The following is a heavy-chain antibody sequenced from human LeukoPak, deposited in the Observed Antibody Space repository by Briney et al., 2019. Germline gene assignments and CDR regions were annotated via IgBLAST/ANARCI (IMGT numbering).Heavy chain of an antibody. CDR1: GYTFTGYY. CDR2: INPNSGGT. V-gene: IGHV1-2*04. D-gene: IGHD1-1*01. CDR3: ARDSQLERGPDNWFDP. Sequence: ASVKVSCKASGYTFTGYYMHWVRQAPGQGLEWMGWINPNSGGTNYAQKFQGWVTMTRDTSISTAYMELSRLRSDDTAVYYCARDSQLERGPDNWFDPWGQGTLVTVSS. J-gene: IGHJ5*02.